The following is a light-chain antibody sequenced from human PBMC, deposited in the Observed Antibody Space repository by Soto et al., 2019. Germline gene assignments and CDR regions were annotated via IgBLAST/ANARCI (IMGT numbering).Light chain of an antibody. CDR1: QSINNW. Sequence: DIQMTQSPSTLSASVGDRLTITCRASQSINNWLAWYQQKPGKAPKFLIYDASNLESGVPSRFSGSASGTEFTLTISSLQPDDFATYYCQQYDNYPLTFGGGTKVDIK. V-gene: IGKV1-5*01. J-gene: IGKJ4*01. CDR3: QQYDNYPLT. CDR2: DAS.